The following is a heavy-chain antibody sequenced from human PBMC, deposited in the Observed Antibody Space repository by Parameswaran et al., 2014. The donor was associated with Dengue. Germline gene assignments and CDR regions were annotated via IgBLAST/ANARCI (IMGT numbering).Heavy chain of an antibody. Sequence: WVRQAPGQGLEWMGIINPSGGSTSYAQKFQGRVTMTRDTSTSTVYMELSSLRSEDTAVYYCARDSSLVRAFDIWGQGTMVTVSS. CDR2: INPSGGST. CDR3: ARDSSLVRAFDI. J-gene: IGHJ3*02. D-gene: IGHD6-13*01. V-gene: IGHV1-46*01.